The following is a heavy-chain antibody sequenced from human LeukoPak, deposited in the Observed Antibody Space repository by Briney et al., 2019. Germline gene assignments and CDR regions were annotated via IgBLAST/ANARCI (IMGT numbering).Heavy chain of an antibody. CDR3: VRDRTPGILDY. V-gene: IGHV3-74*01. Sequence: GGSLRLSCAASGFTFSGYWMHWVRQAPGKGLVWVSRINTDDSSITYADSVKGRFTISRDNAKNTLYLQMNSLRAEDTAVYYCVRDRTPGILDYWGQGTLVTVSS. D-gene: IGHD1/OR15-1a*01. CDR2: INTDDSSI. CDR1: GFTFSGYW. J-gene: IGHJ4*02.